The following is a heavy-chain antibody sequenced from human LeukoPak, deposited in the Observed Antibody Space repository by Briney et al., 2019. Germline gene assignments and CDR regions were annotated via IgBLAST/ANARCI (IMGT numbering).Heavy chain of an antibody. CDR3: VREREKQWLF. CDR2: IFHTGSA. CDR1: GYSISSGYY. D-gene: IGHD6-19*01. J-gene: IGHJ4*02. Sequence: SETLSLTCNVSGYSISSGYYWGWIRQPPGKGLEHIGSIFHTGSADYNPSLKSRVTLSVDTSKNQFSLKLNSVTAADTAVYYCVREREKQWLFWGQGTLVPVSS. V-gene: IGHV4-38-2*02.